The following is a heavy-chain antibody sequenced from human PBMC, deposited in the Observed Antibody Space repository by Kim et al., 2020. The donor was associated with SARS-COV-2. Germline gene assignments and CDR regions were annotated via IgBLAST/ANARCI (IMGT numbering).Heavy chain of an antibody. Sequence: ASVKVSCKASGYTFTRYAMNWVRQAPGQGLEWMGWINTNTGNPTYAQGFTGRFVFSLDTSVSTAYLQIRSLKAEDTAVYYCARGGDCSGGSCYSSWFDPWGQGTLVTV. V-gene: IGHV7-4-1*02. J-gene: IGHJ5*02. D-gene: IGHD2-15*01. CDR3: ARGGDCSGGSCYSSWFDP. CDR1: GYTFTRYA. CDR2: INTNTGNP.